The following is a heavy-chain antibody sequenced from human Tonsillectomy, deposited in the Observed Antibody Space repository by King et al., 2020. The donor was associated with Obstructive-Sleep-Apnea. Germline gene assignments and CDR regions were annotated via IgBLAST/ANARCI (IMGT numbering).Heavy chain of an antibody. D-gene: IGHD2-8*02. CDR2: INWNGGST. CDR1: G. Sequence: GMSWVRQAPGKGLEWVSVINWNGGSTGYAYSVKGRFTISRDNAKNSLYLQMNSLRAEDTDLYYCARRVPFCTGGVCYLDYWGQGTLVTVSS. V-gene: IGHV3-20*03. CDR3: ARRVPFCTGGVCYLDY. J-gene: IGHJ4*02.